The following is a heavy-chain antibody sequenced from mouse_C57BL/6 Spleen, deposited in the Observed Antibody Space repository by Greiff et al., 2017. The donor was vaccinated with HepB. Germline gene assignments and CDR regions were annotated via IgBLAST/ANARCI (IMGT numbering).Heavy chain of an antibody. D-gene: IGHD1-1*01. Sequence: VKLQQSGAELVKPGASVKISCKASGYAFSSYWMNWVKQRPGKGLEWIGQIYPGDGDTNYNGKFKGKATLTADKSSSTAYMQLSSLSAEDSAVYFCVYGSSYHFDYWGQGTTLTVSS. V-gene: IGHV1-80*01. CDR3: VYGSSYHFDY. J-gene: IGHJ2*01. CDR1: GYAFSSYW. CDR2: IYPGDGDT.